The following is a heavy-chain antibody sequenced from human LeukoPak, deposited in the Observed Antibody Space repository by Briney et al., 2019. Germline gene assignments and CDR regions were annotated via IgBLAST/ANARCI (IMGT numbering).Heavy chain of an antibody. J-gene: IGHJ4*02. CDR2: INTITGNP. V-gene: IGHV7-4-1*02. CDR1: GGTFSSYA. Sequence: ASVKVSCKASGGTFSSYAISWVRQAPGQGLEWMGWINTITGNPTYAQGFSERFVFSWDTSVTTAYLQINSLKPADTAVYFCARDTYCTGGRCYSRVGYWGQGTVVAVSS. D-gene: IGHD2-15*01. CDR3: ARDTYCTGGRCYSRVGY.